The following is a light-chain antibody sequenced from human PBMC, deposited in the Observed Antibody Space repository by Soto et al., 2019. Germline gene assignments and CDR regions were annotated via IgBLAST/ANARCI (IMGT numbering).Light chain of an antibody. CDR2: AAS. J-gene: IGKJ4*01. V-gene: IGKV1-39*01. CDR3: QQSYNIVT. Sequence: DIQMTQSPSSLSASVGDKVTITCRASQSIGIFLNWYQQKPGKAPQLLIYAASSLQSGVPSRFSASGSGTDFTLTISSLQPEDFATYYCQQSYNIVTFGGGTKVEI. CDR1: QSIGIF.